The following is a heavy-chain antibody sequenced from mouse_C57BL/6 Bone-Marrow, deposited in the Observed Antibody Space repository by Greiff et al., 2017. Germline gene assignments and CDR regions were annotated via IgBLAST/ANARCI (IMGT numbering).Heavy chain of an antibody. D-gene: IGHD2-5*01. Sequence: VQLQQSGPELVKPGASVKISCKASGYSFTGYYMNWVKQSPEKSLEGIGELNPSTGGTTYNQKFKAKATLTVDKSSSTAYMQLKSLTSEDSAVYYCAREDYYSNYFYYWGQGTTLPVSS. CDR2: LNPSTGGT. J-gene: IGHJ2*01. CDR3: AREDYYSNYFYY. V-gene: IGHV1-42*01. CDR1: GYSFTGYY.